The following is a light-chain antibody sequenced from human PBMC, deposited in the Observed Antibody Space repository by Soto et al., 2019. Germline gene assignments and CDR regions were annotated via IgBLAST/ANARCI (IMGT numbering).Light chain of an antibody. V-gene: IGLV1-51*01. J-gene: IGLJ2*01. CDR1: RSNIGNNY. CDR3: GAWDISLLVVV. Sequence: SVLTQPPSVSAAPGQRVTISCSGSRSNIGNNYVSWYQQLPGTAPKLVIYDNNKRPSGIPDRFSGSKSGTSGTLAISGLQTGDEADYDCGAWDISLLVVVFGGGTKLTVL. CDR2: DNN.